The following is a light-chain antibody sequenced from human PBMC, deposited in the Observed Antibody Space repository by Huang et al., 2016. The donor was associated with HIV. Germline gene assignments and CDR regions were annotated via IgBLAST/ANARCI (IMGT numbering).Light chain of an antibody. J-gene: IGKJ4*01. Sequence: IVMTQSPATLSVSPGERATLSCRASQSVSSNLAWYQQKPGQAPRLRIYGASTRATGSPARCSGSGSGTEFTLTISSLQSEDFAVYYCEQYNNWPPLTFGGGTKVEIK. CDR3: EQYNNWPPLT. CDR2: GAS. CDR1: QSVSSN. V-gene: IGKV3-15*01.